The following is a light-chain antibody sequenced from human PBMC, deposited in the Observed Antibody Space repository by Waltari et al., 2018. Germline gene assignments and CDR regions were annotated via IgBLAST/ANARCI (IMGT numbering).Light chain of an antibody. V-gene: IGLV2-23*01. CDR2: EGS. CDR1: SSDVGSNNL. CDR3: CSYAGSSTYV. J-gene: IGLJ1*01. Sequence: QSALTQPASVSGSPGQSITISCTGTSSDVGSNNLVSWYQQHPGKAPNLMIYEGSKRPAGGSNRFSGSKSGNTASQTISGLQAEDEADYYCCSYAGSSTYVFGTGTKVTVL.